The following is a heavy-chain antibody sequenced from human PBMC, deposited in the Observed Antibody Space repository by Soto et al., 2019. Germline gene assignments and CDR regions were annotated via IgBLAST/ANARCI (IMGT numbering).Heavy chain of an antibody. V-gene: IGHV1-18*01. CDR2: ISAYNGNT. CDR1: GYTFTSYG. CDR3: ARDSGYGDYEAFVDV. J-gene: IGHJ6*02. D-gene: IGHD4-17*01. Sequence: QVQLVQSGAEVKKPGASVKVSCKASGYTFTSYGISWVRQAPGQGLEWMGWISAYNGNTNYAQKLQGRVTMTTETSXXTAYMELRSLRSDDTAVYYCARDSGYGDYEAFVDVWGQGTTVTVSS.